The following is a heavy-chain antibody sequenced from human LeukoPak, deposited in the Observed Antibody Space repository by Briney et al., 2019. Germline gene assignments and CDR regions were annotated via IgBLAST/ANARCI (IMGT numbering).Heavy chain of an antibody. CDR3: ARALEDYSGHDYGLDY. CDR1: GYTLSTYY. D-gene: IGHD5-12*01. CDR2: INPSAGGT. Sequence: KASGYTLSTYYMHWVRQAPGQGLDWMGIINPSAGGTSYAQKFQGRVTMTRDTSTSTVYMELSSLRSEDTAVYYCARALEDYSGHDYGLDYRGQGTLVTVSS. V-gene: IGHV1-46*01. J-gene: IGHJ4*02.